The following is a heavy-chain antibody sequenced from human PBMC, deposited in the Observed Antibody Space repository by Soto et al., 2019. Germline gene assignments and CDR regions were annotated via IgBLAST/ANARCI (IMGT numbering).Heavy chain of an antibody. D-gene: IGHD4-17*01. CDR1: GYSISSGYY. V-gene: IGHV4-38-2*01. CDR2: INHSGRT. J-gene: IGHJ5*02. Sequence: SETLSLTCGVSGYSISSGYYWAWTRQSPGKGLEWIGSINHSGRTFYNPSLRSRVTISVDTSKNQLSLKLTSVTAADTAVYYCGRIGDDYGSYIDHWGQGTLVTVSS. CDR3: GRIGDDYGSYIDH.